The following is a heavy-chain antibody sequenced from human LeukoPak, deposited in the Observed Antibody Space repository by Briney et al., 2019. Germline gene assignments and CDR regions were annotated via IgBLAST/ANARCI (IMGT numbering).Heavy chain of an antibody. D-gene: IGHD1-26*01. Sequence: GGSLRLSWAASGFTFSTHAMHWVRQAPGKGLEGVAVISYDGSTKFYADSVKGRFTISRDNSKSTLYLLMNSLGGEDTAAYYCAKDRVGRPQNAAFHIWGQGTMLIVSS. CDR3: AKDRVGRPQNAAFHI. CDR2: ISYDGSTK. J-gene: IGHJ3*02. V-gene: IGHV3-30*18. CDR1: GFTFSTHA.